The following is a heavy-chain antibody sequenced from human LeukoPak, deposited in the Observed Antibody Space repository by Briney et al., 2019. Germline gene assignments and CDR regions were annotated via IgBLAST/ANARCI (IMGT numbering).Heavy chain of an antibody. CDR3: ARDLFYDILTGD. CDR1: GGTFSSYA. J-gene: IGHJ4*02. Sequence: GSSVKVSCKASGGTFSSYAISWVRQAPGQGLEWMGGIIPIFGTANYAQKVQGRVTITADESTSTAYMELSSLRSEDTAVYYCARDLFYDILTGDWGQGTLVTVSS. V-gene: IGHV1-69*01. D-gene: IGHD3-9*01. CDR2: IIPIFGTA.